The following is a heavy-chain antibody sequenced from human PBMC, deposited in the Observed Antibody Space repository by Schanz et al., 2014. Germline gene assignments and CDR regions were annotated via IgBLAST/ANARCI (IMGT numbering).Heavy chain of an antibody. V-gene: IGHV3-33*06. Sequence: VQLLESGGGLVQPGRSLRLSCAASGFAFNNYGMHWVRQAPGKGLEWVAIIWYDGNNKKYADSVKGRFTISRDNFKNTLFLQMNSLRAEDTAVYYCVKDQGSYGSGSYSYFDYWGQGTLATVSS. CDR2: IWYDGNNK. CDR1: GFAFNNYG. D-gene: IGHD3-10*01. J-gene: IGHJ4*02. CDR3: VKDQGSYGSGSYSYFDY.